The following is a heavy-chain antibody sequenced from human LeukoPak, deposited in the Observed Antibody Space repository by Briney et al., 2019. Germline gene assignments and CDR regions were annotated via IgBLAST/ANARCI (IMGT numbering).Heavy chain of an antibody. V-gene: IGHV3-23*01. J-gene: IGHJ4*02. CDR1: GFKLRSYV. CDR3: AKALVGSSNWYSFPSFDY. CDR2: IRGSGGST. D-gene: IGHD6-13*01. Sequence: GGSVRLSCAACGFKLRSYVMRWVRQAPGKGLEGVSAIRGSGGSTYYADSEKGRFTISRDNSKNTLYLQMISLRAEDTALYYCAKALVGSSNWYSFPSFDYWGQGTLVTVSS.